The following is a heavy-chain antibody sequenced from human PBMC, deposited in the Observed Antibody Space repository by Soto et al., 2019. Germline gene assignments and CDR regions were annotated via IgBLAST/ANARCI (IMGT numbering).Heavy chain of an antibody. Sequence: QVRLVESGGGVVQPGRSLRLSCAASGFTFRNFGFHWVRQAPGKGLEWVALVWYDGTNKYYAESLKGRVSISRDNSKNTLDLEMKSLRAEDPAVYYCARDGDVEGGPPPKDYAMDVWGQGTTVTVSS. V-gene: IGHV3-33*08. J-gene: IGHJ6*02. CDR1: GFTFRNFG. CDR3: ARDGDVEGGPPPKDYAMDV. D-gene: IGHD3-10*01. CDR2: VWYDGTNK.